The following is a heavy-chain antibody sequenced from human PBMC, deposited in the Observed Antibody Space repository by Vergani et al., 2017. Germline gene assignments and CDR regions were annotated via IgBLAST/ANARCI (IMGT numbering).Heavy chain of an antibody. V-gene: IGHV1-24*01. D-gene: IGHD3-22*01. CDR2: FDPEHGEV. Sequence: QVQLVQSGSEVRKPGASVKVSCQVSGYSLTELTIHWVRPAPGKGLEWMGGFDPEHGEVTFAHHIQGRVTMTEDRSTDTAYMELSSLRPEDTALYYCAIETDYYDSSGDYLDYWGQGTLVTVSS. CDR3: AIETDYYDSSGDYLDY. J-gene: IGHJ4*02. CDR1: GYSLTELT.